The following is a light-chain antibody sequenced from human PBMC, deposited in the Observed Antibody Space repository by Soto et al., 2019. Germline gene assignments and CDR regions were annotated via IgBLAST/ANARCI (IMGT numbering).Light chain of an antibody. V-gene: IGLV2-14*01. CDR2: EVT. CDR3: SSYTSSSTPP. Sequence: QSALTQPPSASGSPGQSVIISCTGTSSDVGGYNFVSWFQQHPGKAPKLMIYEVTKRPSGVSNRFSGSKSGNTASLTISGLQAEDEADYYCSSYTSSSTPPFGTGTKLTVL. CDR1: SSDVGGYNF. J-gene: IGLJ1*01.